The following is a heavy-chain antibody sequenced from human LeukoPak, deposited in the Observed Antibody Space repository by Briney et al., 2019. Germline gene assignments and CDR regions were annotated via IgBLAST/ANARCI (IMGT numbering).Heavy chain of an antibody. CDR2: ISSSSSYI. CDR1: GFTFSSYS. CDR3: ARDSSSSWYYYYYMDV. D-gene: IGHD6-13*01. Sequence: GGSLRLSCAASGFTFSSYSMNWVRQAPGKGLEWVSSISSSSSYIYYADSVKGRFTISRDNAKNSLYLQMNSLRVEDTAVYYCARDSSSSWYYYYYMDVWGKGTTVTVSS. V-gene: IGHV3-21*01. J-gene: IGHJ6*03.